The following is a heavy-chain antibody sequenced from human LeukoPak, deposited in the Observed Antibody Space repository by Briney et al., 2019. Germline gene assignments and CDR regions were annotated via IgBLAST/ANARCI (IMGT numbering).Heavy chain of an antibody. J-gene: IGHJ5*02. Sequence: ASVKVSCKASGYTFTSYGISWVRQAPGQGLEWMGWIGAYNGNTNYAQKLQGRVTMTTDTSTSTAHMELRSLRSDDTAVYYCARVDWNYGFDPWGQGTLVTVSS. CDR2: IGAYNGNT. D-gene: IGHD1-7*01. CDR3: ARVDWNYGFDP. V-gene: IGHV1-18*01. CDR1: GYTFTSYG.